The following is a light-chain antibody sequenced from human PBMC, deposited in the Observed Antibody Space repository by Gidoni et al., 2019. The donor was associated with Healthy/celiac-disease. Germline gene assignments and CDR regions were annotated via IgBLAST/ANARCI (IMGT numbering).Light chain of an antibody. CDR1: RSVSSN. CDR3: QQYNNWTPWT. J-gene: IGKJ1*01. Sequence: EIVMTQSPATLSVSPGERAPLSCRASRSVSSNLSWYQQKPGQAPRLLIYGASTRATGIPARCSGSGSVTEFTLTISSLQSEDFVVYYCQQYNNWTPWTLGQGTKVEIK. CDR2: GAS. V-gene: IGKV3-15*01.